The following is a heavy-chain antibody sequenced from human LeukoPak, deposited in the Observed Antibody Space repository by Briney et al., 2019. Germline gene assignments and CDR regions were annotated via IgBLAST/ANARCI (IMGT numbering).Heavy chain of an antibody. J-gene: IGHJ4*02. CDR3: AKDPLKTYYYDSSGYY. CDR1: GFTFSSYG. D-gene: IGHD3-22*01. Sequence: GGSLRLSCAASGFTFSSYGMHWVRRAPGKGLEWVAVIWYDGSNKYYADSVKGRFTISRDNSKNTLYLQMNSLRAEDTAVYYCAKDPLKTYYYDSSGYYWGQGTLVTVSS. CDR2: IWYDGSNK. V-gene: IGHV3-33*06.